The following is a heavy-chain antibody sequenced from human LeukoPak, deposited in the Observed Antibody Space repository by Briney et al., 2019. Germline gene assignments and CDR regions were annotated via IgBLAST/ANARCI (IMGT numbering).Heavy chain of an antibody. CDR1: GGSVSSSDYY. Sequence: KASETLSLTCTVSGGSVSSSDYYWGWIRQTPGKGLEWIGSIYYGGSTNYNPSLKSRVTISVDTSKNQFSLKLNSVTAADTAAYYCVAVAELEIDYWGQGTLVTVSS. CDR2: IYYGGST. CDR3: VAVAELEIDY. V-gene: IGHV4-39*07. J-gene: IGHJ4*02. D-gene: IGHD1-1*01.